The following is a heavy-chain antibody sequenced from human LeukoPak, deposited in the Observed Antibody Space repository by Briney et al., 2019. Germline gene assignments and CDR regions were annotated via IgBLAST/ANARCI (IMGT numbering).Heavy chain of an antibody. CDR3: AKHLIPYSRESDGMDV. Sequence: PGGSLRLSCVASGFTFSSYGMGWVRQAAGNGLEWVSSMSGSGPSTYYADSVKCRFTISRDSSKNTLYLQMNSLKAEDTAVYYCAKHLIPYSRESDGMDVWGQGTTVTVSS. J-gene: IGHJ6*02. CDR2: MSGSGPST. D-gene: IGHD1-26*01. CDR1: GFTFSSYG. V-gene: IGHV3-23*01.